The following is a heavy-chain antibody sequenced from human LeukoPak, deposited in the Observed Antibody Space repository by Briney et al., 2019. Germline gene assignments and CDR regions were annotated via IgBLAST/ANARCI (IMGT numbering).Heavy chain of an antibody. J-gene: IGHJ6*02. CDR2: IYSGVST. D-gene: IGHD4-17*01. CDR1: GFTFSSNY. CDR3: ARVGYGDFYYYYGMDV. Sequence: GGSLRLSCAASGFTFSSNYMSWVRQAPGKGLEWGSVIYSGVSTYYAYSVKGRFTISRHNSKNTLYLQMNSLRAEDTAVYYCARVGYGDFYYYYGMDVWGQGTTVTVSS. V-gene: IGHV3-53*04.